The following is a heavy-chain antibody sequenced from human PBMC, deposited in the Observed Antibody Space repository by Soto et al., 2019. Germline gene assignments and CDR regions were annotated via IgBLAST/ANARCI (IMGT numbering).Heavy chain of an antibody. CDR1: GDSVSSSNYH. CDR2: VYYSGST. J-gene: IGHJ4*02. V-gene: IGHV4-61*01. CDR3: ERRYDILTGHRFDF. D-gene: IGHD3-9*01. Sequence: SETLSLTCSVSGDSVSSSNYHWSWIRLPPGKGLEWIGYVYYSGSTNSNPSLKGRVTISVDTSKNQFSLKLSSVTAADTALYYCERRYDILTGHRFDFWGQGTLGT.